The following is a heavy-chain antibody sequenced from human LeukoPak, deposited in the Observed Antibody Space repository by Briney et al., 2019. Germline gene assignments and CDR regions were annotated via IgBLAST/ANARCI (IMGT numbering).Heavy chain of an antibody. D-gene: IGHD3-3*01. CDR2: IIPILGIA. V-gene: IGHV1-69*04. J-gene: IGHJ1*01. CDR3: AKDSLRGYYDFWSGYYEKSAEYFQH. Sequence: GASVKVSCKASGGTFSSYAISWVRQAPGQGLEWMGRIIPILGIANYAQKFQGRVTITADKSTSTAYMELSSLRSEDTAVYYCAKDSLRGYYDFWSGYYEKSAEYFQHWGQGTLVTVSS. CDR1: GGTFSSYA.